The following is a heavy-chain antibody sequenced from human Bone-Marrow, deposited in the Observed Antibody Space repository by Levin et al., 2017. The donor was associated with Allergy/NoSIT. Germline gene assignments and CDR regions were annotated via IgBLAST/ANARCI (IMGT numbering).Heavy chain of an antibody. D-gene: IGHD3-22*01. J-gene: IGHJ4*02. CDR3: ARGSYDSSGYALDD. V-gene: IGHV3-11*01. Sequence: LSLTCAASGFTFSDYYMNWIRQAPGKGLEWVSYISSSGSTIYYADSVKGRFIISRDNAKNSLYLQMNSLRAEDTAVYYCARGSYDSSGYALDDWGQGTLVTVSS. CDR2: ISSSGSTI. CDR1: GFTFSDYY.